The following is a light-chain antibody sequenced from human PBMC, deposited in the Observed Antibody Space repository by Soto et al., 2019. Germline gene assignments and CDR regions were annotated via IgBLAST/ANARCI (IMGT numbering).Light chain of an antibody. V-gene: IGKV1-12*01. CDR2: AAS. J-gene: IGKJ1*01. CDR1: QGITSW. Sequence: DIQTTQFPALLCLYVGDRVTIPPRASQGITSWLAWYQQKPGKTPNLLIYAASTLLGGVPSRFTGSGSGTEFTLTISSLQPEDFATYYCQQGNSLPRAFGQGTKVDI. CDR3: QQGNSLPRA.